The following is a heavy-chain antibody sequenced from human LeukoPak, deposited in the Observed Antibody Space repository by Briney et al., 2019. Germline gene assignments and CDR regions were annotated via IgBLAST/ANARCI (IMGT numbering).Heavy chain of an antibody. CDR1: GGSFSGYY. CDR2: INHSGST. D-gene: IGHD3-10*01. J-gene: IGHJ6*03. Sequence: PSETLSLTCAVYGGSFSGYYWSWIRRPPGKGLEWIGEINHSGSTNYNPSLKSRVTISVDTSKNQFSLKLSSVTAADTAVYYCASTGPHTSPHYYYYYYMDVWGKGTTVTVSS. CDR3: ASTGPHTSPHYYYYYYMDV. V-gene: IGHV4-34*01.